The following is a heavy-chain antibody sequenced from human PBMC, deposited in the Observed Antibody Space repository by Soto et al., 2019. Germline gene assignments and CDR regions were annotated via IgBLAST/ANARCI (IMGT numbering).Heavy chain of an antibody. CDR1: GCTFSTYY. V-gene: IGHV1-46*03. CDR2: IXPSGDXT. D-gene: IGHD1-26*01. Sequence: XSVKVSCKASGCTFSTYYLHWVRQAPGQGLEWMGIIXPSGDXTSYAQKFQGXXTMPRDTXXSTVYMELSSLRSEDTAVYYCVTAGPSGRRFDYWGQGTLVTVSS. J-gene: IGHJ4*02. CDR3: VTAGPSGRRFDY.